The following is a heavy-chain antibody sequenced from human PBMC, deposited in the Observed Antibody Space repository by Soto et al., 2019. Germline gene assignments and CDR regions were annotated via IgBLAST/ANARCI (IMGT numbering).Heavy chain of an antibody. Sequence: QVQLVQYGAEVKKPGASVKVSCKASGYTFTSYAISWVRQAPGQGLEWMGWISGYNGNTKYAEKLQGRVTMTTDTSTSTAYMELRSLRSDDTAVYYCAKAGWGYVWDYWGQGTPVTVSS. V-gene: IGHV1-18*01. J-gene: IGHJ4*02. CDR3: AKAGWGYVWDY. CDR1: GYTFTSYA. CDR2: ISGYNGNT. D-gene: IGHD3-16*01.